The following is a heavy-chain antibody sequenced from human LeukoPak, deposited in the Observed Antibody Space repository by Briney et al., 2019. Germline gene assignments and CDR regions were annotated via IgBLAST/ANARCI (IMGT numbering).Heavy chain of an antibody. CDR2: IYPGDSNI. CDR1: GHTFTNNW. CDR3: ARNLITVAALSPFDY. Sequence: GESLKISCKGSGHTFTNNWIAWVRQMPGKGLEWMGSIYPGDSNIRYSPAFQGQVTISADKSINTAYLQWSSLKASDTAMYYCARNLITVAALSPFDYWGQGSLVTVSS. V-gene: IGHV5-51*01. J-gene: IGHJ4*02. D-gene: IGHD6-19*01.